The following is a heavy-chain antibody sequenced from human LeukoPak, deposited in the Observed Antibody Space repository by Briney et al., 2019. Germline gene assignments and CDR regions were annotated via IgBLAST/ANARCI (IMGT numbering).Heavy chain of an antibody. CDR3: ARGPGTVGLSP. D-gene: IGHD1/OR15-1a*01. CDR2: INHSGDT. V-gene: IGHV4-34*01. CDR1: GTSFTHYY. Sequence: NPSETLSLTCNVSGTSFTHYYWSWIRQTPELGLEWMGQINHSGDTSYNPSLRSRVTLSVDSSKNQFSLKVTSVTAADTGVYYCARGPGTVGLSPWGQGTLVTVSS. J-gene: IGHJ5*02.